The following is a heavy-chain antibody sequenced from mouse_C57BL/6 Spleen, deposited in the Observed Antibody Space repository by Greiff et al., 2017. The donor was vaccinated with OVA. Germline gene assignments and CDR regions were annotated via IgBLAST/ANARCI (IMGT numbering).Heavy chain of an antibody. D-gene: IGHD3-3*01. CDR1: GFTFTDYY. CDR3: ARRARGYFDY. J-gene: IGHJ2*01. CDR2: IRNKANGYTT. V-gene: IGHV7-3*01. Sequence: EVQGVESGGGLVQPGGSLSLSCAASGFTFTDYYMSWVRQPPGKALEWLGFIRNKANGYTTEYSASVKGRFTISRDNSQSILYLQMNDLRAEDSATYYCARRARGYFDYWGQGTTLTVSS.